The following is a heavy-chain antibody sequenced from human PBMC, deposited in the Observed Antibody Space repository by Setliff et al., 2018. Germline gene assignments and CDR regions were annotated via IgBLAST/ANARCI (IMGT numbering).Heavy chain of an antibody. CDR2: VFYSGDT. Sequence: SETLSLTCTVSGGSVKSHYWSWIRQTPEKGLEWIGFVFYSGDTRYNPSLKSRVTMSVDTSMNQFSLNLNSVTAADTAVYYCARPPRGGRWYFDLWGRGTLVTVSS. J-gene: IGHJ2*01. CDR3: ARPPRGGRWYFDL. CDR1: GGSVKSHY. D-gene: IGHD3-16*01. V-gene: IGHV4-59*02.